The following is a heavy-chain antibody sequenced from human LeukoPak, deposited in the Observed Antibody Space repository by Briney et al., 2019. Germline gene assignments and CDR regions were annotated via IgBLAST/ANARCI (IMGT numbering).Heavy chain of an antibody. CDR3: ARDQRTGYYYYMDV. J-gene: IGHJ6*03. CDR1: GFTFSSYA. D-gene: IGHD7-27*01. CDR2: ISSSSSYI. V-gene: IGHV3-21*01. Sequence: GGSLRLSCAASGFTFSSYAMSWVRQAPGKGLEWVSSISSSSSYIYYADSVKGRFTISRDNAKNSLYLQMNSLRAEDTAVYYCARDQRTGYYYYMDVWGKGTTVTDSS.